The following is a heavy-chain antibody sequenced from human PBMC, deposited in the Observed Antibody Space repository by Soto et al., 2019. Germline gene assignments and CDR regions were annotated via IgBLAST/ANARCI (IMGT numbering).Heavy chain of an antibody. CDR2: IYYSGST. CDR3: ARGIGYDFWSGYCAFDI. CDR1: GGSISSHY. V-gene: IGHV4-59*08. J-gene: IGHJ3*02. Sequence: SEALSLTCTVSGGSISSHYWSWIRQPPGKGLEWIGYIYYSGSTTYNPSLKSRVTISVDTSKNQFSLKLSSVTAADTAVYYCARGIGYDFWSGYCAFDIWGQGTMVTVSS. D-gene: IGHD3-3*01.